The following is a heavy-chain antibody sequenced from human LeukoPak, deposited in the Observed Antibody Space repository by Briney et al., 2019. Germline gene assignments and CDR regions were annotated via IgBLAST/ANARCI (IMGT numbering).Heavy chain of an antibody. CDR1: GYTFTSYD. CDR2: MNPNSGNT. V-gene: IGHV1-8*03. Sequence: ASVKVSCKASGYTFTSYDINWVRQATGQGLEWMGWMNPNSGNTGYAQKFQGRVTITRNTSISTACMELSSLRSEDTAVYYCARVRGYDFWSGSYNWFDPWGQGTLVTVSS. D-gene: IGHD3-3*01. J-gene: IGHJ5*02. CDR3: ARVRGYDFWSGSYNWFDP.